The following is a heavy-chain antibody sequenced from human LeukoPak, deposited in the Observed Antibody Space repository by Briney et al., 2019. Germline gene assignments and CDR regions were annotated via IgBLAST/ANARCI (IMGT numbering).Heavy chain of an antibody. V-gene: IGHV1-46*01. CDR2: INPSGGST. CDR1: GYTFTSYY. Sequence: ASVKVSCKASGYTFTSYYMHWVRQAPGQGLEWMGIINPSGGSTSYAQKFQGRVTMTRDTSTSTVYMELSSLRSEDTAVYYCARDLGVVGATTMVMGGPAFDYWGQGTLVTVSS. D-gene: IGHD1-26*01. J-gene: IGHJ4*02. CDR3: ARDLGVVGATTMVMGGPAFDY.